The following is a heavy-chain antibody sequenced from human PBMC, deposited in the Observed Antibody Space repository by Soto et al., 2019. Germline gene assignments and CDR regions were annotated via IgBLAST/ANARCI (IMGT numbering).Heavy chain of an antibody. D-gene: IGHD6-19*01. CDR2: ISSTGATT. CDR1: GFTFSSYA. V-gene: IGHV3-23*01. J-gene: IGHJ4*02. CDR3: AKPGYLEQWLVRGYFDY. Sequence: PGGSLRLSCAASGFTFSSYAMSWVRHAPGKGPEWVSAISSTGATTHYADSVKGRFIISRDNSKNTLYLQMNSLRAEDTAVYYCAKPGYLEQWLVRGYFDYWGQGTMVTVSS.